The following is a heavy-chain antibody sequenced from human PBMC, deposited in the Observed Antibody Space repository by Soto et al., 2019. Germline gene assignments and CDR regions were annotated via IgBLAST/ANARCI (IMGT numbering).Heavy chain of an antibody. Sequence: GGSLRLSCAASGFTFSSYAMSWVRQAPGKGLEWVSAISGSGGSTYYADSVKGRFTISRDNSKNTLYLQMNSLRAEDTAVYYCAKDRWMVRGVIKVYYYGMDVWGQGTTVTVSS. CDR3: AKDRWMVRGVIKVYYYGMDV. CDR1: GFTFSSYA. J-gene: IGHJ6*02. D-gene: IGHD3-10*01. V-gene: IGHV3-23*01. CDR2: ISGSGGST.